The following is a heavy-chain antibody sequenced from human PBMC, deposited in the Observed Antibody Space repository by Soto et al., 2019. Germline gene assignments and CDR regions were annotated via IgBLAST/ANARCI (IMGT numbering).Heavy chain of an antibody. CDR1: GYAFLNYG. CDR2: ISPYNGNR. V-gene: IGHV1-18*04. Sequence: QAPLVQSGAEVSKPGASVKVSCKASGYAFLNYGIRWVRQAPGQGLEWMGWISPYNGNRNSAEDFQGRLSLTTDTATTTAYMELRGLRPDDTAVYFCARDFGDLTGNVVKVDIDCWGQGTLVSVSP. J-gene: IGHJ4*02. D-gene: IGHD3-9*01. CDR3: ARDFGDLTGNVVKVDIDC.